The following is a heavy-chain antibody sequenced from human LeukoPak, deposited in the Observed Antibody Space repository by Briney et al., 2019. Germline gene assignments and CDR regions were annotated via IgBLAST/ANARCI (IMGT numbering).Heavy chain of an antibody. CDR1: GYTFTGYF. D-gene: IGHD5-18*01. V-gene: IGHV1-2*02. Sequence: ASVKVSCKASGYTFTGYFMHWVRQAPGQGLEWMGWINPNSGGTNYAQKFQGRVTMTRDMSTCTVYMELSSLRSEDTAVYYCARRTAHDAFDIWGQGTMVTVSS. CDR2: INPNSGGT. CDR3: ARRTAHDAFDI. J-gene: IGHJ3*02.